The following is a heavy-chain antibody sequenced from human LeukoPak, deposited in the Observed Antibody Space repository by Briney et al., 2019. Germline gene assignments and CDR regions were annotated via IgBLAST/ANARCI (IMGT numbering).Heavy chain of an antibody. J-gene: IGHJ4*02. D-gene: IGHD4-17*01. Sequence: SETLSLTCTVSGGSISSGDYYWSWIRQPPGKGLEWFGYIYYSGSTYYNPSLKSRVTISVDTSKNQFSLKLSSVTAADTAVYYCARVIGDYSYYFDYWGQGTLVTVSS. V-gene: IGHV4-30-4*01. CDR2: IYYSGST. CDR1: GGSISSGDYY. CDR3: ARVIGDYSYYFDY.